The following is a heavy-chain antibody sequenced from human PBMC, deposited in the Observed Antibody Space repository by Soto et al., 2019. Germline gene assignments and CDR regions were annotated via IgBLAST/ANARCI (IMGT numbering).Heavy chain of an antibody. V-gene: IGHV3-33*01. CDR2: VWHDGKYK. Sequence: QPGGSLRLSCATSGFIFNNYGMHWVRQAPGKGLEWVAVVWHDGKYKYYADSVRGRFTISRDNSKNTLYLQMSSLRAEDTAVYYCARGFSAGKGSPPDFWGQGSLVTVSS. CDR3: ARGFSAGKGSPPDF. CDR1: GFIFNNYG. D-gene: IGHD6-13*01. J-gene: IGHJ4*02.